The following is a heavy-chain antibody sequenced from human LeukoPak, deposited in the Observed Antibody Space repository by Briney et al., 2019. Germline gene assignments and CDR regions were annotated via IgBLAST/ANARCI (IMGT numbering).Heavy chain of an antibody. CDR1: GFTFSSYG. CDR3: ARVKDNWNYNWYFDL. J-gene: IGHJ2*01. V-gene: IGHV3-23*01. CDR2: ISGSGGST. Sequence: GGSLRLSCAASGFTFSSYGMSWVRQAPGKGLEWVSAISGSGGSTYYADSVKGRFTISRDNAKNSLYLQMNSLRAEDTAVYYCARVKDNWNYNWYFDLWGRGTLVTVSS. D-gene: IGHD1-7*01.